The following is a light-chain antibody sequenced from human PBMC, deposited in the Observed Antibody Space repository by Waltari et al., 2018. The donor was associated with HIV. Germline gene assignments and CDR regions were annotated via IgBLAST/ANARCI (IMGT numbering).Light chain of an antibody. CDR1: SVRRYY. Sequence: SSELAQDPAVSVSLGQTVRITCQGDSVRRYYASWYQQKPGQAPVLVGYGENNRPSGIPDRFSGSTSGNTASLTIAGAQAEDEADYYCNSRDSSGHWFFGGGTKVTVL. CDR2: GEN. V-gene: IGLV3-19*01. J-gene: IGLJ3*02. CDR3: NSRDSSGHWF.